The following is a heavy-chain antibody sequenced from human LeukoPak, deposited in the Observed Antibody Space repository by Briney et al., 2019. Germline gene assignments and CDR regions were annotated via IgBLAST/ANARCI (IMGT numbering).Heavy chain of an antibody. J-gene: IGHJ4*02. D-gene: IGHD2-15*01. Sequence: SETLSLTCTVSGGSISSYYWSWLRQPPGKGLEWIEYIYYSGSTNYNPSLKSRVTISVDTSKNQFSLKLSSVTAADTAVYYCARDEDACGGSCYSFGYWGQGTLVTVSS. CDR1: GGSISSYY. CDR3: ARDEDACGGSCYSFGY. V-gene: IGHV4-59*01. CDR2: IYYSGST.